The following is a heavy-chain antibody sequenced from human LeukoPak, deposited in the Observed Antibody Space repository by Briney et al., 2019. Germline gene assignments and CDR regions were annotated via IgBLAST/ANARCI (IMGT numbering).Heavy chain of an antibody. J-gene: IGHJ3*02. Sequence: GASVKVSCKASGYTFTGYYMHWVRQAPGQGLEWMGWINPNSGGTNYAQKFQGRVTMTRDTSISTAYMELRSLRSDDTAVYYCARCFGVGILTPDAFDIWGQGTMVTVSS. V-gene: IGHV1-2*02. CDR2: INPNSGGT. CDR3: ARCFGVGILTPDAFDI. D-gene: IGHD3-3*01. CDR1: GYTFTGYY.